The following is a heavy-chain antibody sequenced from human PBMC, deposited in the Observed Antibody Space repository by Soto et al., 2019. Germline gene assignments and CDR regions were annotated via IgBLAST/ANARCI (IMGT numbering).Heavy chain of an antibody. Sequence: QVQLQESGPGLVKPSETLSLTCTVSGGSISSYYWSWIRQPPGKGLEWIGYIYDSGSTNYNPYLKRRVTILVDTSKNLFALKLSSVTAADTAVYYCARHSPLFWDFDGLLAFDPWGQGTLVTVSS. CDR1: GGSISSYY. CDR3: ARHSPLFWDFDGLLAFDP. D-gene: IGHD3-9*01. V-gene: IGHV4-59*08. J-gene: IGHJ5*02. CDR2: IYDSGST.